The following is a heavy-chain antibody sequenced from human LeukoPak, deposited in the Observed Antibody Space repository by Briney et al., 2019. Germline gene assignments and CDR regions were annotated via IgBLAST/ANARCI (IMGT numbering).Heavy chain of an antibody. Sequence: SETLSLTCTVSGGSISSGSYCWSWIRQPAGKGLEWIGRIYTSGSTNYNPSPKSRVTISVDTSKNQFSLKLSSVTAADTAVYYCARAGWLQPSYYYYYMDVWGKGTTVTVSS. CDR1: GGSISSGSYC. CDR3: ARAGWLQPSYYYYYMDV. D-gene: IGHD5-24*01. V-gene: IGHV4-61*02. J-gene: IGHJ6*03. CDR2: IYTSGST.